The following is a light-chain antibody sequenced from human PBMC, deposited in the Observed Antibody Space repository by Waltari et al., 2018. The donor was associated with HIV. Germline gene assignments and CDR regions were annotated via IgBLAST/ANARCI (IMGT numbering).Light chain of an antibody. Sequence: DIQMTQSPYTLSASVGDTVTITCRASQSISTWLAWYQQKTGKAPKLLIYKASSLESGVPPSFSGSGSGTEFTLTISSLLPDDFSTYYCQQYKSYSPDSFGQGTKLEIK. V-gene: IGKV1-5*03. CDR1: QSISTW. J-gene: IGKJ2*01. CDR2: KAS. CDR3: QQYKSYSPDS.